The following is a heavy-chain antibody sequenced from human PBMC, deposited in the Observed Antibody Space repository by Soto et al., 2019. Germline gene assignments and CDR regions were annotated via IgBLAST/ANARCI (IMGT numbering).Heavy chain of an antibody. CDR2: ISSSSSYI. Sequence: GGSLRLSCAASGFTFSSYSMNWVRQAPGKGLEWVSSISSSSSYIYYADSVKGRFTISRDNAKNSLYLQMNSLRAEDTAVYYCARRIPDYGDYANWYFDLWGRGTLVTVSS. D-gene: IGHD4-17*01. J-gene: IGHJ2*01. V-gene: IGHV3-21*01. CDR3: ARRIPDYGDYANWYFDL. CDR1: GFTFSSYS.